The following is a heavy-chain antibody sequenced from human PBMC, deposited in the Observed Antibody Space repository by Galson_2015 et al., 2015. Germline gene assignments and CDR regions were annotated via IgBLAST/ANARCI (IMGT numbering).Heavy chain of an antibody. D-gene: IGHD4-11*01. V-gene: IGHV3-23*01. J-gene: IGHJ6*02. CDR1: GFTFSSYA. CDR2: ISGSGGST. Sequence: SLRLSCAASGFTFSSYAMGWVRQAPGKGLEWVSAISGSGGSTYYADSVKGRFTISRDNSKNTLYLQMNSLRAEDTAVYYCAKDMDYSSPSYGMDVWGQGTTVTASS. CDR3: AKDMDYSSPSYGMDV.